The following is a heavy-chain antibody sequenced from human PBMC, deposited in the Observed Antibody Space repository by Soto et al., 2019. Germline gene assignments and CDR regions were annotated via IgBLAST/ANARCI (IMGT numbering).Heavy chain of an antibody. V-gene: IGHV4-61*01. CDR3: ARIRYSCYDLDY. CDR2: IYYSGST. CDR1: GGSVSSGSYY. J-gene: IGHJ4*02. D-gene: IGHD5-12*01. Sequence: SETLSLTCTVSGGSVSSGSYYWSWIRQPPGKGLEWIGYIYYSGSTNYNPSLKSRVTISVDTSKNQFSLKLSSVTAADTAVYYCARIRYSCYDLDYWGQGTLVTVSS.